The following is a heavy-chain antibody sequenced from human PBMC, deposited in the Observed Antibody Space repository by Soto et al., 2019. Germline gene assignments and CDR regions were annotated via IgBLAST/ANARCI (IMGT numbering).Heavy chain of an antibody. CDR1: GFTFSNYA. V-gene: IGHV3-30-3*01. Sequence: QVQLVESGGGVVQPGRSLRVSCAASGFTFSNYAMHWVRQAPGKGLEWVAVVSYDGSKQFYADSVEGRFTISRDSSKSTLYLHMDNLRDEDTAGYYCARDRVYYYDNSGYYNFDYWGQGNLVTVSS. J-gene: IGHJ4*02. D-gene: IGHD3-22*01. CDR3: ARDRVYYYDNSGYYNFDY. CDR2: VSYDGSKQ.